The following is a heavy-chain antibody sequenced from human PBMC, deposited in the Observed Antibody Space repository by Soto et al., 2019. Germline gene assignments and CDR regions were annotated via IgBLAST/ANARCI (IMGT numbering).Heavy chain of an antibody. J-gene: IGHJ6*02. V-gene: IGHV5-51*01. CDR2: IYPGDSDT. D-gene: IGHD3-3*01. Sequence: GESLKISCKGSGYSFTSYRIGWVRQMPGKGLEWMGIIYPGDSDTRYSPSFQGQVTISADKSISTAYLQWSSLKASDTAMYYCERQGDFWLYYYGMDVWGQGTTVTVSS. CDR1: GYSFTSYR. CDR3: ERQGDFWLYYYGMDV.